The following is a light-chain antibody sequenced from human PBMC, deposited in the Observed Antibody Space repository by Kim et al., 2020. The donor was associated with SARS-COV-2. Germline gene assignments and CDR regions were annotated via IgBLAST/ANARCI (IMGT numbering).Light chain of an antibody. CDR1: SLRSYY. CDR2: GKN. J-gene: IGLJ2*01. Sequence: SSELTQDPAVSVALGQTVRITCQGDSLRSYYATWYQQKPGQAPIVDIDGKNNRPSGIPDRFSGSSSGNTAALTITGTQAGDEADYYCNSRDSNDNVVFGG. V-gene: IGLV3-19*01. CDR3: NSRDSNDNVV.